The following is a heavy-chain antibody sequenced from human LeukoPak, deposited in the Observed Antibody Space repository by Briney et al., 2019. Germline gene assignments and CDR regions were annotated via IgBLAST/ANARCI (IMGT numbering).Heavy chain of an antibody. V-gene: IGHV4-34*01. CDR1: GGSFSGYY. Sequence: SSETLSLTCAVYGGSFSGYYWSWIRQPPGKGLEWIGEINHSGSTNYNPSLKSRVTISVDTSKNQFSLKLSSVTAADTAVYYCARVVTAIYYYYYYMDVWGKATTVTVSS. CDR3: ARVVTAIYYYYYYMDV. J-gene: IGHJ6*03. CDR2: INHSGST. D-gene: IGHD5-18*01.